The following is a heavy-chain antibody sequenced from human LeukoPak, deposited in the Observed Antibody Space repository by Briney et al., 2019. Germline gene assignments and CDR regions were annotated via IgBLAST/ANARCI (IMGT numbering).Heavy chain of an antibody. Sequence: GGSLRLSCAASGFTFSSYWMHWVRQAPGKGLVWVSRINSDGSSTSYADSVKGRFTISRDNADNSLYLQLSSLRAEDTAVYYCAREQRTFDYWGQGILVTVSS. CDR2: INSDGSST. D-gene: IGHD5-24*01. CDR1: GFTFSSYW. J-gene: IGHJ4*02. CDR3: AREQRTFDY. V-gene: IGHV3-74*01.